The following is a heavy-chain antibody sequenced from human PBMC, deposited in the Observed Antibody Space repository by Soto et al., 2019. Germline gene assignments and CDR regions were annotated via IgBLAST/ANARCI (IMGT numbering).Heavy chain of an antibody. CDR2: ISAHNGNT. V-gene: IGHV1-18*04. CDR3: ARDHLDDVVSSAFAI. J-gene: IGHJ3*02. Sequence: ASVKVSCKASGYTFTSYGISWVRQAPGQGLECMGWISAHNGNTNYAEKLQGRVTMTTDTSTSTAYMELRSLRSEDTAVYYRARDHLDDVVSSAFAIWGQGTMVTVSS. CDR1: GYTFTSYG. D-gene: IGHD1-1*01.